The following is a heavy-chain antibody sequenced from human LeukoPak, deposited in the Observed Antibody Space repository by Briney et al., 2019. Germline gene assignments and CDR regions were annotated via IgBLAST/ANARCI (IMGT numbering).Heavy chain of an antibody. D-gene: IGHD3-22*01. CDR1: GGSIRSTTYH. CDR2: IYYSGNT. Sequence: SETLSLTCGVSGGSIRSTTYHWGWIRQPPGKGLEWIGSIYYSGNTYYSPSLMSRVTISVDTSKNQFSLNLSSVTAADTAVYYCARAPHFFDTSGSRYYFDYWGQGALVTVSS. J-gene: IGHJ4*02. CDR3: ARAPHFFDTSGSRYYFDY. V-gene: IGHV4-39*07.